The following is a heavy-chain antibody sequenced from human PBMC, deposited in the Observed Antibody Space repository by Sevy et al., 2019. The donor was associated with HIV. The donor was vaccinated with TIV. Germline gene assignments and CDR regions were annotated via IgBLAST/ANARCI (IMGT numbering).Heavy chain of an antibody. CDR3: ARVTYDSFDY. J-gene: IGHJ4*02. CDR2: IYYSGST. D-gene: IGHD3-22*01. Sequence: SETLSLTCTVSGGSISSYYWSWIQQPPGKGLEWIGYIYYSGSTNYNPSLKSRVTISVDTSKNQFSLKLSSVTAADTAVYYCARVTYDSFDYWGQGTLVTVSS. CDR1: GGSISSYY. V-gene: IGHV4-59*01.